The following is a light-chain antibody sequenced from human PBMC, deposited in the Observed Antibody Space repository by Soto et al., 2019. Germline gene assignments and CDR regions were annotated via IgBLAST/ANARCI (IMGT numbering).Light chain of an antibody. CDR2: CSS. Sequence: ETVLTQSPGTMSLSPGERATLSCRASQSISRSYLAWYQQKPGQATRLLIYCSSSRATGIPDRLSGSGSGTDFTITISRLEPEDFAVYYCQQYGNSPRTFGQGTKVEIK. V-gene: IGKV3-20*01. CDR3: QQYGNSPRT. J-gene: IGKJ1*01. CDR1: QSISRSY.